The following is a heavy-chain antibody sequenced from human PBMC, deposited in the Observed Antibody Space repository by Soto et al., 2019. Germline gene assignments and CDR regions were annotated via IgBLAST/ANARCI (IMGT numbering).Heavy chain of an antibody. CDR2: ISYDGNNK. Sequence: QVQLVESGGGVVPPGRSLRLSCAASGFTFSSFGMHWVRQAPGKGLEWVAIISYDGNNKYYADSVQGRFTISRDNSKNTLYLQMNSLRAEDTAVYYCARQFDSSGWYYYYYGMDVWGQGTTVTVSS. V-gene: IGHV3-30*03. CDR1: GFTFSSFG. D-gene: IGHD6-19*01. CDR3: ARQFDSSGWYYYYYGMDV. J-gene: IGHJ6*02.